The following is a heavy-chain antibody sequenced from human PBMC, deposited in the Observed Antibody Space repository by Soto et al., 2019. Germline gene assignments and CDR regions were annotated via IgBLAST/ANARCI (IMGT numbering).Heavy chain of an antibody. CDR3: ARVGTDSSGYYLRFNAFDI. CDR2: IYYSGST. V-gene: IGHV4-59*01. Sequence: QVQLQESGPGLVKPSETLSLTCTVSGGSISSYYWSWIRQPPGKGLEWIGYIYYSGSTNYNPSLKSRVTISVDTSKNQFSRKLSSVTAADTALYYCARVGTDSSGYYLRFNAFDIWGQRKMVTVSS. CDR1: GGSISSYY. J-gene: IGHJ3*02. D-gene: IGHD3-22*01.